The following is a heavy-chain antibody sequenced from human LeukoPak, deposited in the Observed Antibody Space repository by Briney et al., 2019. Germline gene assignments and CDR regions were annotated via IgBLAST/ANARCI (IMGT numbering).Heavy chain of an antibody. CDR2: INWNGGST. D-gene: IGHD3-10*01. J-gene: IGHJ3*02. CDR3: ARAGRGWFGELALSAFDI. CDR1: GFTFDDYG. Sequence: GGSLRLSCAASGFTFDDYGRSWVRQAPGKGLEWISGINWNGGSTGYADSVKGRFTISRDNAKNSLYLQMNSLRAEDTALYYCARAGRGWFGELALSAFDIWGQGTMVTVSS. V-gene: IGHV3-20*04.